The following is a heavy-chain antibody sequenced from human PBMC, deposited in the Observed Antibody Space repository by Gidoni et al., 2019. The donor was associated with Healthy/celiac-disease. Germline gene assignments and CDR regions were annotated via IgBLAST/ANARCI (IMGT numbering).Heavy chain of an antibody. CDR2: ISYDGSNK. Sequence: QVQLVESGGGVVQPGRSLRLSCAASGFPFSSYGMHWVRQAPGKGLEWVAVISYDGSNKYYADSVKGRFTISRDNSKNTLYLQMNSLRAEDTAVYYCAKDQDYYDSSGYYTDWGQGTLVTVSS. CDR1: GFPFSSYG. J-gene: IGHJ4*02. D-gene: IGHD3-22*01. CDR3: AKDQDYYDSSGYYTD. V-gene: IGHV3-30*18.